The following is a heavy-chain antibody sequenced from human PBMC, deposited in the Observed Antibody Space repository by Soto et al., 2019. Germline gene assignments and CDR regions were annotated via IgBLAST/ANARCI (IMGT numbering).Heavy chain of an antibody. D-gene: IGHD2-15*01. Sequence: ASVKVSCKASGYTFTGYYMHWVRQAPGQGLEWMGWINPNSGGTNYAQKFQGWVTMTRDTSISTAYMELSRLRSEDTAVYYCAREFGNPYCSGGSCYNWFDPWGQGTLVTVSS. CDR2: INPNSGGT. CDR3: AREFGNPYCSGGSCYNWFDP. J-gene: IGHJ5*02. CDR1: GYTFTGYY. V-gene: IGHV1-2*04.